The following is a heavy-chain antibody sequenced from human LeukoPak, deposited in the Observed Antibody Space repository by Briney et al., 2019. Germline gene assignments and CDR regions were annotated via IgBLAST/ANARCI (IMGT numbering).Heavy chain of an antibody. J-gene: IGHJ4*02. CDR2: IDWDGDK. V-gene: IGHV2-70*01. CDR1: GFSLSTSGVG. D-gene: IGHD3-10*01. Sequence: SGPTLVNPTQTLTLTCTFSGFSLSTSGVGVGWIRQPPGKALEWLALIDWDGDKYYSTSLKTRLTISKDTSKNQVVLTMTNMDPVDTATYYCARSDYGSGSYTFDYWGQGTLVTVSS. CDR3: ARSDYGSGSYTFDY.